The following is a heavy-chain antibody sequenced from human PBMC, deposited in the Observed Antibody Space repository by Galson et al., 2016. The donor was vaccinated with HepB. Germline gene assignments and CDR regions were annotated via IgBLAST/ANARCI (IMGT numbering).Heavy chain of an antibody. Sequence: SLRLSCAASGFTFSSFWMSWVRQAPGKGLEWVANIKQDGSEKYYVESVKGRFTISRDNAKNSLYLQMNSLRAEDTAVYYCARRTYYYGSGGDWVDYWGQGTLVSVSS. CDR2: IKQDGSEK. CDR1: GFTFSSFW. J-gene: IGHJ4*02. CDR3: ARRTYYYGSGGDWVDY. V-gene: IGHV3-7*03. D-gene: IGHD3-10*01.